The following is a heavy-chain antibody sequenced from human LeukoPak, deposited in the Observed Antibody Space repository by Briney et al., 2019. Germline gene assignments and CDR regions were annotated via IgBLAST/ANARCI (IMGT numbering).Heavy chain of an antibody. V-gene: IGHV3-21*01. Sequence: GGSLRLSCAASGFTFSSYRMSWVRQAPGKGLEWVSSISSSSSYIYYADSVKGRFTISRDNAKNSLYLQMNSLRAEDTAVYYCARASTYCSSTSCYPFDYWGQGTLVTVSS. D-gene: IGHD2-2*01. J-gene: IGHJ4*02. CDR3: ARASTYCSSTSCYPFDY. CDR1: GFTFSSYR. CDR2: ISSSSSYI.